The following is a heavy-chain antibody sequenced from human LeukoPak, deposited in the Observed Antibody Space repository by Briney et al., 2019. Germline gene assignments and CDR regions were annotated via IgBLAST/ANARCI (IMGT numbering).Heavy chain of an antibody. J-gene: IGHJ4*02. CDR2: IYYSGST. CDR1: GYSISSGYY. V-gene: IGHV4-38-2*02. CDR3: ARDRGQRAGREHQVDY. D-gene: IGHD6-25*01. Sequence: SETLSLTCTVSGYSISSGYYWGWIRQPPGKGLEWIGSIYYSGSTYYNPSLKSRVTISVDTSKNQFSLKLSSVTAADTAVYYCARDRGQRAGREHQVDYWGQGTLVTVSS.